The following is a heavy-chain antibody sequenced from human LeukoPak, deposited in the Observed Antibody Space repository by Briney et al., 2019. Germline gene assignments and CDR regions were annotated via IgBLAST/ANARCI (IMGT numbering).Heavy chain of an antibody. CDR3: TTDYYDSSGIYWFDP. CDR1: RFTFSNAW. Sequence: PGGSLRLSCAASRFTFSNAWMSWVRQAPGKGLEWVGRIKSKTDGGTTDYAAPVKGRFTISRDDSKNTLYLQMNSLKTEDTAVYYCTTDYYDSSGIYWFDPWGQGTLVTVSS. V-gene: IGHV3-15*01. D-gene: IGHD3-22*01. J-gene: IGHJ5*02. CDR2: IKSKTDGGTT.